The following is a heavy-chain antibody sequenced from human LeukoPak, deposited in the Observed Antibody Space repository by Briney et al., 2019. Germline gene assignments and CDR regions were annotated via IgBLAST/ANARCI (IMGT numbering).Heavy chain of an antibody. V-gene: IGHV3-23*01. CDR2: ISGSGGST. Sequence: GGSLRLSCAASGFTFSSCAISWVRQAPGKGLEWVSAISGSGGSTYYADSVKGRFTISRDNSKNTLYLQMNSLRAEDTAVYYCAKDRAGYSYGHFDYWGQGTLVTVSS. CDR1: GFTFSSCA. J-gene: IGHJ4*02. CDR3: AKDRAGYSYGHFDY. D-gene: IGHD5-18*01.